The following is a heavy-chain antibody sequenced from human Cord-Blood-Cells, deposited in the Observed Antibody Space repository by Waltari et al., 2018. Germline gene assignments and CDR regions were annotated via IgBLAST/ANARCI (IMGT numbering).Heavy chain of an antibody. CDR3: ARPGNDYGDYGYYFDY. V-gene: IGHV4-34*01. CDR1: GGSFSGYY. CDR2: INHNGST. D-gene: IGHD4-17*01. Sequence: QVQLQQWGAGLLKPSETLSLTCAVYGGSFSGYYWRWIRQPPGKGLEWIGEINHNGSTNYNPSLKSRVTISVDTSKNQFSLKLSSVTAADTAVYYCARPGNDYGDYGYYFDYWGQGTLVTVSS. J-gene: IGHJ4*02.